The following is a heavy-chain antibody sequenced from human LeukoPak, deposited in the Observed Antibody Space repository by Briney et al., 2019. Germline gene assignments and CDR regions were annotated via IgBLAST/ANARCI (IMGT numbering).Heavy chain of an antibody. D-gene: IGHD6-13*01. Sequence: ASVKVSCKASGYTFTSYDINWVRQATGQGLEWMGWMNPNSGNTGYAQKFQGRVTMTRNTSISTAYMELSSLRSEDTAVYYCARVGTDLYSSTFDYWGLGTLVTVSS. V-gene: IGHV1-8*01. CDR2: MNPNSGNT. CDR3: ARVGTDLYSSTFDY. J-gene: IGHJ4*02. CDR1: GYTFTSYD.